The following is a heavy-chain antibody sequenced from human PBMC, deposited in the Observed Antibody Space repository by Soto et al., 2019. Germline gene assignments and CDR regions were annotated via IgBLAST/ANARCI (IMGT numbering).Heavy chain of an antibody. CDR1: GGSISSCY. CDR2: IYYSGST. D-gene: IGHD2-15*01. CDR3: ARGRYCLTGRCFPNWFDS. V-gene: IGHV4-59*01. Sequence: PSETLSLTCTVSGGSISSCYWSWIRQPPGKGLEWIGYIYYSGSTNYNPSLKSRVTISVDTSKNQFSLKLSSVTAADTAVYYCARGRYCLTGRCFPNWFDSWGQGTLVTV. J-gene: IGHJ5*01.